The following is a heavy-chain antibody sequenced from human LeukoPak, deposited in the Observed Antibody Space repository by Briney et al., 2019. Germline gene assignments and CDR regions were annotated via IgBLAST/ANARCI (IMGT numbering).Heavy chain of an antibody. CDR1: GGSISSGGYY. Sequence: SQTLSLTCTVSGGSISSGGYYWSWIRQHPGKGLEWIGYIYYSGSTYYNPSLKSRVTISVDTSKNQFSLKLSSVTAADTAVYYCARDPYGSGSSGFDPWGQGTLVTVSS. V-gene: IGHV4-31*03. CDR3: ARDPYGSGSSGFDP. J-gene: IGHJ5*01. CDR2: IYYSGST. D-gene: IGHD3-10*01.